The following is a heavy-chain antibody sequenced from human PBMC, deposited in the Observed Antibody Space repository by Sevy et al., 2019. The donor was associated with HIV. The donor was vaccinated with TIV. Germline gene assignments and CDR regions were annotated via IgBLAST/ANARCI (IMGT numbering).Heavy chain of an antibody. CDR2: IRAEAYGGTP. CDR3: TRGWIAVTRRRFNWVDP. Sequence: GGSLRLSCTTSGFTFGDFAMSWFRQAPGKGLEWVGFIRAEAYGGTPEHAASVKGRFTISRDDSKNITYLQMDSLETEDTAVYFCTRGWIAVTRRRFNWVDPWGQGTQVTVSS. CDR1: GFTFGDFA. J-gene: IGHJ5*02. V-gene: IGHV3-49*03. D-gene: IGHD6-19*01.